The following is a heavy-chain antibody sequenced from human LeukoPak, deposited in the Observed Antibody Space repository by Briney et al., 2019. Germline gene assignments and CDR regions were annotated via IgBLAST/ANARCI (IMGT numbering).Heavy chain of an antibody. Sequence: EPSETLSLTCTVSGGSISSSSYYWGWIRQPPGKALEWLALIDWDDDKYYSTSLKTRLTISKDTSKNQVVLTMTNMDPVDTATYYCARTRLRYFDWLLFDYWGQGTLVTVSS. CDR1: GGSISSSSYY. CDR3: ARTRLRYFDWLLFDY. D-gene: IGHD3-9*01. J-gene: IGHJ4*02. V-gene: IGHV2-70*01. CDR2: IDWDDDK.